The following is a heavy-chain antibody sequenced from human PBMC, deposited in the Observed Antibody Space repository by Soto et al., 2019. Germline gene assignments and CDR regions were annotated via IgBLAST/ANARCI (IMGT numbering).Heavy chain of an antibody. Sequence: SETLSLTCTVSGGSISSYYWSWIRQPPGKGLEWIGYIYYSGSTNYNPSLKSRVTISVDTSKNQFSLKLSSVTAADTAVYYCARPHYDSNTFYYFFDYWGQGTLVTVSS. CDR1: GGSISSYY. CDR2: IYYSGST. J-gene: IGHJ4*02. CDR3: ARPHYDSNTFYYFFDY. D-gene: IGHD3-22*01. V-gene: IGHV4-59*01.